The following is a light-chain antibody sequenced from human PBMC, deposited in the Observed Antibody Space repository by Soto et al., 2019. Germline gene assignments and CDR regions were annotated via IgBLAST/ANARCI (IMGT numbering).Light chain of an antibody. V-gene: IGKV3-20*01. CDR3: QQYGSSPWP. CDR2: GAS. J-gene: IGKJ1*01. CDR1: QSVSTSY. Sequence: EIVLTQSPGTLFLSPGERATLSCRASQSVSTSYLAWYQQKPGQAPRLLIYGASSRATGIPDRFSGSGSGTDFTLTISRLRPEDFAVYYCQQYGSSPWPFGQGTKVEIK.